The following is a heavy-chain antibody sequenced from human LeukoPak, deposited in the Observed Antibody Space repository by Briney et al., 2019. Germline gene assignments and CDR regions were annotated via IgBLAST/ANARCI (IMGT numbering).Heavy chain of an antibody. V-gene: IGHV4-59*01. CDR2: IYYSGST. D-gene: IGHD7-27*01. CDR3: ARGTTGAYFGTPPYFDY. J-gene: IGHJ4*02. CDR1: GASINGYY. Sequence: SEPLSLTCSVSGASINGYYWSWIRQPPGKGLECIGYIYYSGSTNYNPSLESRVTISLDTSRNQFSLRLRSVTAADTAVYFCARGTTGAYFGTPPYFDYWDQGSLVTVSS.